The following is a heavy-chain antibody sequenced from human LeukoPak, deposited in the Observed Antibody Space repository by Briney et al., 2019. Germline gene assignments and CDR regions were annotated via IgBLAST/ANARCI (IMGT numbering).Heavy chain of an antibody. Sequence: PSETLSLTCTVSGGSISSYYWSWIRQPPGKGLEWIGYIYYSGSTNYNPSLKSRVTISVDTSKNQFSLKLSSVTAADTAVYYCARGVPAAISYYYYYGMDVWGQGTTVTVSS. CDR3: ARGVPAAISYYYYYGMDV. CDR1: GGSISSYY. J-gene: IGHJ6*02. V-gene: IGHV4-59*01. CDR2: IYYSGST. D-gene: IGHD2-2*02.